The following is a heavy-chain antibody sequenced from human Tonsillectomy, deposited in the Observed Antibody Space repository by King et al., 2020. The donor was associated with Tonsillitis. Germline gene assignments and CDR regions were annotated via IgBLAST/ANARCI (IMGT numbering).Heavy chain of an antibody. CDR3: ARDDYDIFGSYYEY. V-gene: IGHV1-69*09. D-gene: IGHD3-9*01. J-gene: IGHJ4*02. CDR1: GGTFSSYA. CDR2: IIPILGIA. Sequence: QLVQSGAEVKKPGSSVKVSCKASGGTFSSYAISWVRQAPGQGLEWMGRIIPILGIANYAQKFQGRVTITADKSTSTAYMELSSLRSEDTAVYYCARDDYDIFGSYYEYWGQGTLVTVSS.